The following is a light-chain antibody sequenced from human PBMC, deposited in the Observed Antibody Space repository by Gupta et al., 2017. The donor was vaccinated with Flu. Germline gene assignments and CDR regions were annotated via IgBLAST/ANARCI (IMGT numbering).Light chain of an antibody. CDR2: GAS. V-gene: IGKV1-39*01. Sequence: PSSLSASVGDRVTITCRASQSIGRLLNWYQQKPGEAPKVLINGASSLQSGVPSTFSGSGSGTEFMLTISSLQPEDFATYYCQQSYRYPYTCGQGTKLEI. CDR3: QQSYRYPYT. CDR1: QSIGRL. J-gene: IGKJ2*01.